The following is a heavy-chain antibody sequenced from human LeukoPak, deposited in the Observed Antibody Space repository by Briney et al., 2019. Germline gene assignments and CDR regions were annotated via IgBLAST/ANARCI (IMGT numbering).Heavy chain of an antibody. CDR2: INPNSGDT. J-gene: IGHJ6*03. D-gene: IGHD1-14*01. CDR1: GYTFTGYY. V-gene: IGHV1-2*02. CDR3: ARSSGRSPNREYMDF. Sequence: ASVKVSCKPSGYTFTGYYMHWVRQTPGQGLEWMGWINPNSGDTNYAQKFQGRVTMTRDTSISTAYMELSRLRSDDTAVYYCARSSGRSPNREYMDFWGKGTTVTVSS.